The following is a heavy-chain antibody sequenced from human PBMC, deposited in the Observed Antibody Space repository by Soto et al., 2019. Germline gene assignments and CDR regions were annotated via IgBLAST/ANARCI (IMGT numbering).Heavy chain of an antibody. D-gene: IGHD2-2*01. V-gene: IGHV1-69*01. Sequence: QVQLVQSGAEVKKPGSSVKVSCKASGGTFGSYAISWVRQAPGQGLEWMGGIIPIPGTANYAQKFQGRVTIVADESTSAAYMELSSLRSADTAVYYCARSQGSSTSLEIYYYYYYGMDVWGQGTTVTVSS. CDR2: IIPIPGTA. J-gene: IGHJ6*02. CDR3: ARSQGSSTSLEIYYYYYYGMDV. CDR1: GGTFGSYA.